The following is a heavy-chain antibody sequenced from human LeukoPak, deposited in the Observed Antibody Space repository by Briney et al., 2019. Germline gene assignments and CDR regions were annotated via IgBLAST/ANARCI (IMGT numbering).Heavy chain of an antibody. CDR3: ARVPPRSMVRGVGYFDY. Sequence: SETLSLPCSVSGGSISSYYWSWIRQPPGKGLEWIGYIYYSGSTNYNPSLKSRVTISVDTSKNQFSLKLSSVTAADTAVYYCARVPPRSMVRGVGYFDYWGQGTLVTVSS. CDR2: IYYSGST. J-gene: IGHJ4*02. CDR1: GGSISSYY. V-gene: IGHV4-59*01. D-gene: IGHD3-10*01.